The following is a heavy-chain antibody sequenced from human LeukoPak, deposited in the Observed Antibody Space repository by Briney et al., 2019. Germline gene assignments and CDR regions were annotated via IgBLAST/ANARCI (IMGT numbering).Heavy chain of an antibody. J-gene: IGHJ4*02. CDR1: GGSFSGYY. V-gene: IGHV4-34*01. CDR2: INHSGST. D-gene: IGHD3-3*01. Sequence: KASETLSLTCAVYGGSFSGYYWSWIRQPPGKGLEWIGEINHSGSTNYNPSLKSRVTISVDTSKNQFSLKLSSVTAADTAAYYCARGQGEVLRFLEWLFHYFDYWGQGTLVTVSS. CDR3: ARGQGEVLRFLEWLFHYFDY.